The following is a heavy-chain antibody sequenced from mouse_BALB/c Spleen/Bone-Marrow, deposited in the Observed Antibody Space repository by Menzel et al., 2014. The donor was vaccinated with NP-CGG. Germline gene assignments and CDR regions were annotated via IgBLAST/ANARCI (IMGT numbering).Heavy chain of an antibody. CDR3: ASSPYFDY. V-gene: IGHV2-9*02. CDR1: GFSLTSYG. CDR2: MWAGGSQ. J-gene: IGHJ2*01. Sequence: QVQLHQFVPGLAAPSQSLSIIRTVSGFSLTSYGVHWVRQPPGKGLEWLRVMWAGGSQNYKSALMSSLSISKDNSKIQVFIKTNSLQTDDTAMYYCASSPYFDYWGQGTTLTVSS.